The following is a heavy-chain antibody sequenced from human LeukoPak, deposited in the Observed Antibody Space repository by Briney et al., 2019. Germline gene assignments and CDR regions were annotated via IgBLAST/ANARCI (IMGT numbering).Heavy chain of an antibody. CDR2: ISSSSSTI. Sequence: GGSLRLSCAASGFTFSSYSFNWVRQAPGKGLERVSYISSSSSTIYYADSVKGRFTISRDNAKNSLYLQMNSLRDEDTAVYYCARRTFYYGSGSAIDSWGQGTLVTVSS. D-gene: IGHD3-10*01. J-gene: IGHJ4*02. CDR3: ARRTFYYGSGSAIDS. CDR1: GFTFSSYS. V-gene: IGHV3-48*02.